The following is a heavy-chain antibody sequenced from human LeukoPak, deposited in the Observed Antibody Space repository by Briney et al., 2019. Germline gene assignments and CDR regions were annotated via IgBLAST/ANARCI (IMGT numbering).Heavy chain of an antibody. CDR3: AKDLWEDTYFDY. D-gene: IGHD1-26*01. Sequence: GGSLRLSCAASGFSFDDYGMSWVRQAPGKGLGWVSGINWNGGGTGYADSVKGRFTISRDNAKNSLYLQINSLRAEDTAVYYCAKDLWEDTYFDYWGQGTLVTVSS. CDR1: GFSFDDYG. J-gene: IGHJ4*02. V-gene: IGHV3-20*04. CDR2: INWNGGGT.